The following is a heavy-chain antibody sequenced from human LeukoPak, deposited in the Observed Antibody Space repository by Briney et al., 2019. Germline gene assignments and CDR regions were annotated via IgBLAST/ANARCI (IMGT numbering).Heavy chain of an antibody. Sequence: ASVKVSCKASGYTFTSYGISWVRQAPGQGLEWMGWISAYNGNTNYAQKLQGRVTMTTDTSTSTAYMELRSLRSDDTAVYYCARSTSSGWYYYYYMDVWGKGTTVTVSS. J-gene: IGHJ6*03. V-gene: IGHV1-18*01. D-gene: IGHD6-19*01. CDR1: GYTFTSYG. CDR2: ISAYNGNT. CDR3: ARSTSSGWYYYYYMDV.